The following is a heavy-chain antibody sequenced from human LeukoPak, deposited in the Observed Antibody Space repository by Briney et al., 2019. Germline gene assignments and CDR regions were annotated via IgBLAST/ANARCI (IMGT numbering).Heavy chain of an antibody. CDR2: IYYTGST. Sequence: SETLSLTCAVYGGSFSGYYWSWIRQPPGKGLEWIGYIYYTGSTDYNPSLKSRDTISVDTSKNQLSLKLSSVTAADAAVCYCAGSDGAGATDYWGQGTLVTVSS. D-gene: IGHD1-26*01. J-gene: IGHJ4*02. CDR3: AGSDGAGATDY. CDR1: GGSFSGYY. V-gene: IGHV4-59*01.